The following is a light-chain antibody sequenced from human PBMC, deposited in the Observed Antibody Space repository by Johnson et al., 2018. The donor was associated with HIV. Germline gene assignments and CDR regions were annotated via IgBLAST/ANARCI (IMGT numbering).Light chain of an antibody. J-gene: IGLJ1*01. V-gene: IGLV1-51*01. CDR3: GTWDGSLSVYV. CDR2: DNN. Sequence: QSVLTQPPSVSAAPGQKVTISCSGSSSNIGRNYVSWYQQLPGTAPKLLIFDNNKRPSGIPDRFSASKSGTSATLGITGLQTGYEADYYCGTWDGSLSVYVFGTGTKVTVL. CDR1: SSNIGRNY.